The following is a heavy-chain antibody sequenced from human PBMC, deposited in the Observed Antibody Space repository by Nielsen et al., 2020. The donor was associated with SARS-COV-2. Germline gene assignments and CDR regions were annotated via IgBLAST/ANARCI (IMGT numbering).Heavy chain of an antibody. D-gene: IGHD2-8*01. CDR2: ISGSGGST. CDR3: AKDVVLMVYAIPHYYYYMDV. J-gene: IGHJ6*03. Sequence: VRQAPGKGLEWVSAISGSGGSTYYADSVKGRFTISRDNSKNTLYLQMNSLRAEDTAVYYCAKDVVLMVYAIPHYYYYMDVWGKGTTVTVS. V-gene: IGHV3-23*01.